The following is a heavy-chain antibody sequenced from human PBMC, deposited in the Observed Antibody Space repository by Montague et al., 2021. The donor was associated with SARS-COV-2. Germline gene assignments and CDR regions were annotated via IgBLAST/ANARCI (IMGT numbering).Heavy chain of an antibody. V-gene: IGHV4-31*03. J-gene: IGHJ4*02. CDR3: ARASGKKTIFGVVISYFDY. D-gene: IGHD3-3*01. CDR2: IYYSGST. Sequence: TLSLTCTVSGGSISSSSYYWSWIRRHPGKGLEWIGYIYYSGSTYYNPSLKSRVTISVDTSKNQFSLKLSSVTAADTAVYYCARASGKKTIFGVVISYFDYWGQGTLVTVSS. CDR1: GGSISSSSYY.